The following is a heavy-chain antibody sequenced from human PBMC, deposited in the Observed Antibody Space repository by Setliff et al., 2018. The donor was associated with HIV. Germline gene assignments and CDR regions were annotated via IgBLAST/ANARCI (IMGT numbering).Heavy chain of an antibody. Sequence: SETLSLTCTVSGGSISSHYWSWIRQPPGKRLEWIGYIYYSGSTNYNPSLKSRVTISVDTSKNQFSLKLSSVTAADTAVYYCAGCITGTTHWFDPWGKGTTVTVSS. J-gene: IGHJ6*04. CDR3: AGCITGTTHWFDP. CDR1: GGSISSHY. V-gene: IGHV4-59*11. D-gene: IGHD1-20*01. CDR2: IYYSGST.